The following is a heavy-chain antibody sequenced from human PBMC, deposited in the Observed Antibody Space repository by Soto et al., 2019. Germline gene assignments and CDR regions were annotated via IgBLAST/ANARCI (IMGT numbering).Heavy chain of an antibody. Sequence: ASVKVSCKASGYTFTGYYMHWVRQAPGQGLEWMGWINPNSGGTIYAQKFQGRVTMTEDTSTDTAYMELSSLRSEDTAVYYCSSTVVTNYYYYGMDVWGQGTTVTVSS. D-gene: IGHD4-17*01. CDR1: GYTFTGYY. J-gene: IGHJ6*02. V-gene: IGHV1-2*02. CDR2: INPNSGGT. CDR3: SSTVVTNYYYYGMDV.